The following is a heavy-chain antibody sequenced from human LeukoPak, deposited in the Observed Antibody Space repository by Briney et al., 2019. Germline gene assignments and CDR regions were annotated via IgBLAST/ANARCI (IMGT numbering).Heavy chain of an antibody. CDR2: IRSKAYGGTT. V-gene: IGHV3-49*04. J-gene: IGHJ4*02. Sequence: PGRSLRLSCTASGFTFGDYAMSWVRQDPGKGLEWVGFIRSKAYGGTTEYAASVKGRFTISRDDSKSIAYLQMNSLKTEDTAVYYCTKNLRRLDYWGQGTLVILSS. D-gene: IGHD4-17*01. CDR1: GFTFGDYA. CDR3: TKNLRRLDY.